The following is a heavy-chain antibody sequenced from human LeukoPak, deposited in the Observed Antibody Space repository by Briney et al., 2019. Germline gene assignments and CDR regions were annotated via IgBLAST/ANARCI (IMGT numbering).Heavy chain of an antibody. V-gene: IGHV4-59*08. D-gene: IGHD6-19*01. CDR1: GGSTSSYY. CDR2: IYYSGST. Sequence: SETLSLTGTVSGGSTSSYYWSWIRQPPGKGLERIGYIYYSGSTNYNPSLKSRVTISVDTSKNQFSLKLSSVTAADTAVYYCARSAPDSSGWYRVGLDAFDIWGQGTMVTASS. CDR3: ARSAPDSSGWYRVGLDAFDI. J-gene: IGHJ3*02.